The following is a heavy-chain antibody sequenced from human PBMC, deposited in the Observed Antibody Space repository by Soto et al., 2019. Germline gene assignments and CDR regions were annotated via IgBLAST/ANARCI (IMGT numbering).Heavy chain of an antibody. J-gene: IGHJ3*02. CDR2: IWYDGSNK. V-gene: IGHV3-33*01. Sequence: PGGSLRLSCAASGFTFSSYGMHWVRQAPGKGLEWVAVIWYDGSNKYYADSVKGRFTISRDNSKNTLYLQMNSLRSEDTAVYYCARDCRDEYSGYENAFDIWGQGTMVTVSS. D-gene: IGHD5-12*01. CDR3: ARDCRDEYSGYENAFDI. CDR1: GFTFSSYG.